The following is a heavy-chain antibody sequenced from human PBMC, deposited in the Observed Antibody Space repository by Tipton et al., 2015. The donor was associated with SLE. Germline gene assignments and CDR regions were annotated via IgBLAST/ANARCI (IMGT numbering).Heavy chain of an antibody. Sequence: QLAQSGAEVKKPGSSVKVSCKASGGTFSNFAISWVRQAPGQGLEWMGEIIPIFGTPNSAQKFQGRVTITADEVTSTAYMELSSLRPEYTAVYYCARRRWLQLDWYFDLWGRGILVTVSS. CDR1: GGTFSNFA. CDR3: ARRRWLQLDWYFDL. D-gene: IGHD5-24*01. J-gene: IGHJ2*01. V-gene: IGHV1-69*01. CDR2: IIPIFGTP.